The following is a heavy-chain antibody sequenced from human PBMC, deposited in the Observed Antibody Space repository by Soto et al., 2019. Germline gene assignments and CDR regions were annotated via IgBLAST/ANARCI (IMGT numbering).Heavy chain of an antibody. Sequence: GGSLRLSCVASGFTFSTSAMSWVRQAPGKGLEWVSAISGGSENRPYADSVKGRFTISRDNSRNTLYLQMDSLSAEDTAVYYCAKGGITSRKYYWGQGTLVTVSS. CDR3: AKGGITSRKYY. V-gene: IGHV3-23*01. D-gene: IGHD3-3*01. J-gene: IGHJ4*02. CDR1: GFTFSTSA. CDR2: ISGGSENR.